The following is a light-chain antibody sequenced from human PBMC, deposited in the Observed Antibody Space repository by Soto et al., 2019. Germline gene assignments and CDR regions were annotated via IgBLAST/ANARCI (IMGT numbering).Light chain of an antibody. J-gene: IGLJ2*01. Sequence: QSVLTQTPSGSGTPGQRVNISCSGSSSNIGRNYVYWYHQFPGTAPKLLIYRDNERPSGVPDRFSGSKSGTSASLAIGGLRSGDEADYHCATWDDSLGGPVFGGGTKLTVL. CDR2: RDN. CDR1: SSNIGRNY. CDR3: ATWDDSLGGPV. V-gene: IGLV1-47*01.